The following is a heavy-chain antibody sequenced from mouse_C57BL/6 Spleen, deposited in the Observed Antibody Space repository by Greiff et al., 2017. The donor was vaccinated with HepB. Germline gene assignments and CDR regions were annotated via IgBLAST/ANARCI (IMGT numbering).Heavy chain of an antibody. Sequence: VQLQQSGPELVKPGASVKISCKASGYAFSSSWMNWVKQRPGKGLEWIGRIYPGDGDTNYNGKFKGKATLTADKSSSTAYMQLSSMTSEDSAVYFCAISAPIRGYAMDDWGKGTSVTVSS. V-gene: IGHV1-82*01. J-gene: IGHJ4*01. CDR2: IYPGDGDT. CDR3: AISAPIRGYAMDD. D-gene: IGHD6-5*01. CDR1: GYAFSSSW.